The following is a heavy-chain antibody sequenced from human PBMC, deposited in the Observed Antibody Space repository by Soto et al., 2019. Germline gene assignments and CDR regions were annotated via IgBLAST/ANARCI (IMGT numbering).Heavy chain of an antibody. D-gene: IGHD5-12*01. CDR2: IYYSGST. Sequence: SETLSLTCTVSGGSISSYYWSWIRQPPGKGLEWIGYIYYSGSTNYNPSLKSRVTISVDTSKNQFSLKLSSVTAADTAVYYCARHRSGYDPLFDYWGQGTLVTVSS. J-gene: IGHJ4*02. V-gene: IGHV4-59*08. CDR3: ARHRSGYDPLFDY. CDR1: GGSISSYY.